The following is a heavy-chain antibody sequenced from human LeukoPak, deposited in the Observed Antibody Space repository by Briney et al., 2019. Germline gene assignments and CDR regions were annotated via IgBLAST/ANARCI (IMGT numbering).Heavy chain of an antibody. CDR2: IWYDGSNK. CDR1: GFTFTSYW. V-gene: IGHV3-33*08. J-gene: IGHJ1*01. Sequence: GGSLRLSCAASGFTFTSYWMSWVRQAPGKGLEWVAVIWYDGSNKYYADSVKGRFTISRDNSKNTLYLQMNSLRAEDTAVYYCARDPYTYSSSWYGYFQYWGQGTLVTVSS. D-gene: IGHD6-13*01. CDR3: ARDPYTYSSSWYGYFQY.